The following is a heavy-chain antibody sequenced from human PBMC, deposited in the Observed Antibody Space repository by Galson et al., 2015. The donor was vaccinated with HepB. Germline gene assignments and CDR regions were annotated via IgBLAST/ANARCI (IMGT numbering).Heavy chain of an antibody. Sequence: SLRLSCAASGFTFSDYYMSWIRQAPGRGLEWVSYISNDGHTIMYADSVRGRFTISRDNAKKSLFLQMNNLRAEDTAIYYCTRAARWLDPWGQGSLVTVSS. CDR1: GFTFSDYY. CDR2: ISNDGHTI. V-gene: IGHV3-11*01. CDR3: TRAARWLDP. J-gene: IGHJ5*02.